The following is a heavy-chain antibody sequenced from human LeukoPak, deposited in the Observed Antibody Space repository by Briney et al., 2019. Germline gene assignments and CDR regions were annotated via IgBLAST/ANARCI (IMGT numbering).Heavy chain of an antibody. Sequence: QPGGSLRLSCAASGFTFSSYEMNWVRQAPGKGLEWVSAISGSGDNTYYADSVKGRFTVSRDNSKNTLYVQMKSLRAEDTAVYYCAKDFVVVPGNVNYFDYWGQGTLVIVSS. CDR3: AKDFVVVPGNVNYFDY. J-gene: IGHJ4*02. D-gene: IGHD2-21*02. CDR2: ISGSGDNT. CDR1: GFTFSSYE. V-gene: IGHV3-23*01.